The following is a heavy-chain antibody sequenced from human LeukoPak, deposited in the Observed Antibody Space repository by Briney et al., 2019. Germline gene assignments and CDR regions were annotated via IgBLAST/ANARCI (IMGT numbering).Heavy chain of an antibody. J-gene: IGHJ5*02. Sequence: SETLSLTCTVSGYSISSGFYWAWIRQPPGKGLEWIATIFHSGSRYYSPSLKSRVTISVDTPKNQFSLKLTSVTAADTAVYYCAREITITMIVVWFDPWGQGTLVTVSS. CDR1: GYSISSGFY. CDR2: IFHSGSR. V-gene: IGHV4-38-2*02. D-gene: IGHD3-22*01. CDR3: AREITITMIVVWFDP.